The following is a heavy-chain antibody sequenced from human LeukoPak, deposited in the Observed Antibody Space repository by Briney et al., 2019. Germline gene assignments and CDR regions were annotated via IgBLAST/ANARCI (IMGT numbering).Heavy chain of an antibody. CDR1: GGSISSGGYY. J-gene: IGHJ4*02. V-gene: IGHV4-31*03. D-gene: IGHD5-18*01. Sequence: SETLSLTCTVSGGSISSGGYYWSWIRQHPGKGLEWIGYIYYSGSTYYNPSLKSRVTISVDTSKNQFSLKLSSVTAADTAVYYCARVWKDTATIHFDYWGQGTLVTVSS. CDR2: IYYSGST. CDR3: ARVWKDTATIHFDY.